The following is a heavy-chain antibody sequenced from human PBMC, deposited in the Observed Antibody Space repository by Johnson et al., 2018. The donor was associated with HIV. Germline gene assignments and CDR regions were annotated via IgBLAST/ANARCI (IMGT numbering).Heavy chain of an antibody. V-gene: IGHV3-66*01. Sequence: MLLVESGGGVVQPGRSLRLSCVVSGFTVSSNYMSWVRQAPGKGLEWVSVLHSGGSTSYADSVKGRFTISRDNAKNSLYMEMNSLRVEDTALYFCATVWRNEGRHSFDVWGLGTMVTVSS. CDR3: ATVWRNEGRHSFDV. CDR2: LHSGGST. J-gene: IGHJ3*01. D-gene: IGHD1-1*01. CDR1: GFTVSSNY.